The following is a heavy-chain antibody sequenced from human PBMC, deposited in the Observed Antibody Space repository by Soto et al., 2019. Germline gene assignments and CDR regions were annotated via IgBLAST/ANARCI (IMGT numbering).Heavy chain of an antibody. CDR3: ARVGGLHSGSYYYYGMDV. Sequence: QVQLQESGPGLVKPSETLSLTCTVSGGSISSYYWSWIRQPPGKGLEWIGYIYYSGSTNYNPSLKSRVTISVDTSKNQFSLKLSSVTAADTAVHYCARVGGLHSGSYYYYGMDVWGQGTTVTVSS. J-gene: IGHJ6*02. D-gene: IGHD1-26*01. CDR1: GGSISSYY. V-gene: IGHV4-59*01. CDR2: IYYSGST.